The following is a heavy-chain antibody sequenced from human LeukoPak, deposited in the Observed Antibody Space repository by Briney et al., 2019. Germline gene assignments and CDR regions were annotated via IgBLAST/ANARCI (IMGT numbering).Heavy chain of an antibody. J-gene: IGHJ4*02. D-gene: IGHD3-22*01. CDR1: GFTFSSYG. CDR3: AKDIGYYDSSGSTFDY. V-gene: IGHV3-30*18. CDR2: ISYDGSNK. Sequence: GGSLRLSCAASGFTFSSYGMHWVRQAPGKGLEWVAVISYDGSNKYYADSVKGRFTISRDNSKNTLYLQMNSLRAEDTAVYYCAKDIGYYDSSGSTFDYWGQGTLVTVSS.